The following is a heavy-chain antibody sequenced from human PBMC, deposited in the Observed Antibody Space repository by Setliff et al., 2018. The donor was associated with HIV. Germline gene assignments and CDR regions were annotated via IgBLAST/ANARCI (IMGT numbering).Heavy chain of an antibody. CDR1: GYKFTNYW. CDR2: INPSTSEV. V-gene: IGHV5-51*01. CDR3: VRDQIGDVQVAGTWGT. J-gene: IGHJ5*02. D-gene: IGHD6-19*01. Sequence: GESLKISCQDSGYKFTNYWVGWVRQMPGRGLEWMGFINPSTSEVRYRPSLQGQVTMSVDKSISTAFLQWSSLAASDTAMYYCVRDQIGDVQVAGTWGTWGQGTLVTVSS.